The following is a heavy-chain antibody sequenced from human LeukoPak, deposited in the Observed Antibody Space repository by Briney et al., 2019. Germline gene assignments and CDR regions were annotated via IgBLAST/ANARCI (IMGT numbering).Heavy chain of an antibody. CDR1: GFIFSSYW. V-gene: IGHV4-4*02. CDR2: MFHSGST. J-gene: IGHJ3*01. CDR3: ARETEKQWQY. Sequence: GSLRLSCAASGFIFSSYWMTWVRQAPGKGLEWIASMFHSGSTYYNPSLKSRVTMSVDTSKNQFSLRLSSVTAADTAVYYCARETEKQWQYWGQGTTVSVSS. D-gene: IGHD6-19*01.